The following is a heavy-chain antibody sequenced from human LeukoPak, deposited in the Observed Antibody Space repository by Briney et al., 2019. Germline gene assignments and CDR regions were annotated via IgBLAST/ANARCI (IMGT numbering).Heavy chain of an antibody. CDR3: ARGAYDSSGYYYGNYYYYMDV. Sequence: GGSLRLSCAASGFTFSNAWTSWVRQAPGKGLEWVGRIKSKTDGGMTDYAAPVKGRFTISRDDSKNTLFLQMNSLKTEDTAVYYCARGAYDSSGYYYGNYYYYMDVWGKGTTVTISS. J-gene: IGHJ6*03. CDR1: GFTFSNAW. D-gene: IGHD3-22*01. CDR2: IKSKTDGGMT. V-gene: IGHV3-15*01.